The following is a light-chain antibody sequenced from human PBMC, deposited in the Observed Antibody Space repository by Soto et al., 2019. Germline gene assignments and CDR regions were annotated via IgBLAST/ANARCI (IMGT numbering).Light chain of an antibody. J-gene: IGKJ5*01. Sequence: EIVLTQSPGTLSLSPGERATLSCRASQSVSSSYLAWYQQKPGQAPRHLIYGASSRATGIPDRFSGSGSGTDFTLTISRLEPEDFAVYYCQQYGSSPDTFGQGTRLEI. V-gene: IGKV3-20*01. CDR3: QQYGSSPDT. CDR2: GAS. CDR1: QSVSSSY.